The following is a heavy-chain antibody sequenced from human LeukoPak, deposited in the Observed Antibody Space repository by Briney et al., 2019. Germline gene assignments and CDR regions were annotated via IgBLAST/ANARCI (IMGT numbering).Heavy chain of an antibody. D-gene: IGHD3-3*01. V-gene: IGHV4-59*01. CDR1: GGSISSYY. Sequence: PSETLSLTCTVSGGSISSYYWSWIRQPPGKGLEWIGYIYYSGSTNYNPSLKSRVTISVDTSKNQFSLKLSSVTAADTAVYYCASSPITIFGVVIAYYYGMDVWGQGTTVTVSS. J-gene: IGHJ6*02. CDR2: IYYSGST. CDR3: ASSPITIFGVVIAYYYGMDV.